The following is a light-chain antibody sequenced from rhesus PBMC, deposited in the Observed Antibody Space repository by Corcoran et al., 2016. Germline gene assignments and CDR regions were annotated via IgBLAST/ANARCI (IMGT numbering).Light chain of an antibody. V-gene: IGKV3-40*03. CDR2: SAY. CDR3: QQYNGLLRT. CDR1: ESVGSY. J-gene: IGKJ1*01. Sequence: EIVMTQSPATLSLSPGETATLSCRASESVGSYLAWYQQKPGQAPKLLVHSAYFRATGIPNRFSGGGSRKEFPLTISSLEPEDVRVYHCQQYNGLLRTFGQGTKVEIK.